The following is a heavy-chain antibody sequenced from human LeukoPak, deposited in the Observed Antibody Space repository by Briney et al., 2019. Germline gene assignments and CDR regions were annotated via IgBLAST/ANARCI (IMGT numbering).Heavy chain of an antibody. CDR1: GFTFSSYT. Sequence: PGGSLSLSCAASGFTFSSYTMHWVRQAPGKGLEWVAFISYDGNNKYYADSVKGRFTVSRDNSKNTLYLQMNSLRAEDTAVYYCRGAYSKSSGAADPSRDAFDIWGQGTMVTVSS. CDR2: ISYDGNNK. CDR3: RGAYSKSSGAADPSRDAFDI. V-gene: IGHV3-30-3*01. J-gene: IGHJ3*02. D-gene: IGHD6-6*01.